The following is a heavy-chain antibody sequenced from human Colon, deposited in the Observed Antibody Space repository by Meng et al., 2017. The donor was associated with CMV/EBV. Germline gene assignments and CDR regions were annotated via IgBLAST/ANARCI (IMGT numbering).Heavy chain of an antibody. D-gene: IGHD2-8*01. Sequence: GESLKISCAASGFNFNDYAITWVRQAPEKGLEWVSTISGTGVTTYYADSVTGRFTTSRDNSNNTLYLQMNSLRDEDTAVYYCAKGPTYCNKGVCYLGSGYFDAWGQGTLVTVSS. CDR3: AKGPTYCNKGVCYLGSGYFDA. J-gene: IGHJ5*02. V-gene: IGHV3-23*01. CDR2: ISGTGVTT. CDR1: GFNFNDYA.